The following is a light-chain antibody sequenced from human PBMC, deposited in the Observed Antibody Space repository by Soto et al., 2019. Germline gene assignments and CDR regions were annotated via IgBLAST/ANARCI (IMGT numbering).Light chain of an antibody. J-gene: IGLJ2*01. CDR3: AAWDDSLNMV. CDR1: SSNIGSNT. Sequence: QSVLTQPPSASGTPGQRVTISCSGSSSNIGSNTVNWYQQLPGTAPKLLIYSNNQRPSGVPDRFSGSKSGTSASLAISGLQSEDEADYYCAAWDDSLNMVFGGVTKVTVL. CDR2: SNN. V-gene: IGLV1-44*01.